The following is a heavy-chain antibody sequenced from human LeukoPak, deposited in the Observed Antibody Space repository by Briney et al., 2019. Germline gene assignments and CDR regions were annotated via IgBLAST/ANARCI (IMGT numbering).Heavy chain of an antibody. J-gene: IGHJ6*02. V-gene: IGHV1-69*13. CDR1: GGSFSRYA. D-gene: IGHD2-2*01. CDR3: ARTLDIVVVPAASYYYYGMDV. CDR2: IIPIFGTA. Sequence: SVKVSCKASGGSFSRYAISWVRQAPGQGLEWMGGIIPIFGTANYAQKFQGRVTITADESTSTAYMELSSLRSEDTAVYYCARTLDIVVVPAASYYYYGMDVWGQGTTVTVSS.